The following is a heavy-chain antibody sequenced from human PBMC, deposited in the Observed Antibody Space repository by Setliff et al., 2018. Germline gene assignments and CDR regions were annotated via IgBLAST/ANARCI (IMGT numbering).Heavy chain of an antibody. CDR2: INPNSGGT. J-gene: IGHJ6*02. Sequence: ASVKVSCKASGYTFTGYYMHWVRQAPGQGLEWMGRINPNSGGTNYAQKFQGRVTMTRDTSISTAYMELSRLRSDDTAVYYCARSSYSGSYLNVWGQGTTVTVS. CDR1: GYTFTGYY. V-gene: IGHV1-2*06. D-gene: IGHD1-26*01. CDR3: ARSSYSGSYLNV.